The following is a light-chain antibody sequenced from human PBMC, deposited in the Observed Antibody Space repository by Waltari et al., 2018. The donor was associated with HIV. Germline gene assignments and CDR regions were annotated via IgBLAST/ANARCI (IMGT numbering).Light chain of an antibody. V-gene: IGKV1-5*03. CDR1: QSISNW. Sequence: DIQMTQSLSTLSASVGDKIIITCRASQSISNWLAWFQQKPGNAPKLLIYKASNLESGVPSRFSGSGSGTEFTLTINSLQPDDFATYFCQQYSSDPLTFGRGTRVEVK. CDR3: QQYSSDPLT. J-gene: IGKJ4*01. CDR2: KAS.